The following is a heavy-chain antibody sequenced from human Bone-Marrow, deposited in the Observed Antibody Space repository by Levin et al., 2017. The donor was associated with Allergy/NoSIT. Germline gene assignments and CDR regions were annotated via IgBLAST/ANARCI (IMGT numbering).Heavy chain of an antibody. CDR3: AREDGSTFDS. V-gene: IGHV4-31*03. J-gene: IGHJ4*02. CDR2: IYYSGST. CDR1: GGSISSGGYH. Sequence: PSETLSLTCTVSGGSISSGGYHWSWIRQHAGKGLEWIGYIYYSGSTYYNPSLNSRAMISLDTSKNQFSLKVTSATAADAAVYYCAREDGSTFDSWGQGTLVTVSS. D-gene: IGHD5-24*01.